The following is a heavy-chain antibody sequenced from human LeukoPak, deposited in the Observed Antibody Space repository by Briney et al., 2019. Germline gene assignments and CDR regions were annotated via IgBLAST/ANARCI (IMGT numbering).Heavy chain of an antibody. D-gene: IGHD3-22*01. CDR2: ISSNGGST. V-gene: IGHV3-64D*06. CDR3: VKVALGRSSGYYDY. CDR1: GFTLSTYA. Sequence: GGSLRLSCAASGFTLSTYAMSWVRQAPGKGLEYVSAISSNGGSTYYADSVKGRFTISRDNSKNTLYLQMSSLRAEDTAVYHCVKVALGRSSGYYDYWGQGTLVTASS. J-gene: IGHJ4*02.